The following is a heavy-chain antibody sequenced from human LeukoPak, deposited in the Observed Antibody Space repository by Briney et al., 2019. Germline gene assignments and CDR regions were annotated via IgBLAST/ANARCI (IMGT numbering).Heavy chain of an antibody. CDR1: AFSFSSFA. D-gene: IGHD1-26*01. CDR2: IHGSGGST. CDR3: AKGGKNGSFDY. Sequence: GGSLRLSCAASAFSFSSFAMTWVRQAPGGGLEWVSGIHGSGGSTYYADSVRGRFTISRDNSKNTLYLQMNSLRAEDTAVYYCAKGGKNGSFDYWGQGTLVTVSS. V-gene: IGHV3-23*01. J-gene: IGHJ4*02.